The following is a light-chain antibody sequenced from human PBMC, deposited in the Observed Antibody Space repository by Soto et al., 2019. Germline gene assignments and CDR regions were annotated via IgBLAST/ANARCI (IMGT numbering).Light chain of an antibody. CDR3: HIWDTHVI. J-gene: IGLJ2*01. CDR1: SGNSTYA. V-gene: IGLV4-69*01. CDR2: INSDGSP. Sequence: QPVLTQSPSASASLGASVKLTCTLSSGNSTYAIAWHQQQPEKGPRYLRGINSDGSPTKGDGIPARFSGSSSGTERYLTISSLQSEDEAYYYRHIWDTHVICGGGTKETVL.